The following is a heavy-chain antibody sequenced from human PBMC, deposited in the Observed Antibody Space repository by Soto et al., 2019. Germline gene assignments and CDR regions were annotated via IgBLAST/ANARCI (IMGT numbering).Heavy chain of an antibody. CDR2: ISGSGGST. J-gene: IGHJ1*01. V-gene: IGHV3-23*01. D-gene: IGHD3-22*01. CDR1: GFTFSSYA. CDR3: AKGPRYYYDSSGYYYSEYFQH. Sequence: GGSLRLSCAASGFTFSSYAMSWVRQAPGKGLEWVSAISGSGGSTYYADSVKGRFTISRDNSKNTLYLQMNSLRAEDTAVYYCAKGPRYYYDSSGYYYSEYFQHWGQGTPVTVSS.